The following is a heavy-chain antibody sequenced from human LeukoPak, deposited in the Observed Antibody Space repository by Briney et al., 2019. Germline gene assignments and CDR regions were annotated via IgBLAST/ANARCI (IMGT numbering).Heavy chain of an antibody. CDR1: GDSSSSYY. D-gene: IGHD5-12*01. V-gene: IGHV4-59*01. Sequence: SETLFLTCIASGDSSSSYYWSWIRQPPGKTLEWIGYIQSSGRTNSNPSLKSRVTMSVDTSKNQFSLKLSSVTAADTAVYYCVRGGGYLPDYWGQGTLVTVSS. J-gene: IGHJ4*02. CDR2: IQSSGRT. CDR3: VRGGGYLPDY.